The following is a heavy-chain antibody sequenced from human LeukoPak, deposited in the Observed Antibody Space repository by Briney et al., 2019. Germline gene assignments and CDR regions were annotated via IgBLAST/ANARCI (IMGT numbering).Heavy chain of an antibody. Sequence: PSETLSLTCTVSAGSISSSSYDWGWLRQPPGKGLEWIGSIYYSGSTNYNPSLKSRVTISVDKSKNQFSLKLSSVTAADTAVYYCARSSNLPGYNWFDPWGQGTLVTVSS. CDR2: IYYSGST. D-gene: IGHD3-3*02. V-gene: IGHV4-39*07. CDR3: ARSSNLPGYNWFDP. J-gene: IGHJ5*02. CDR1: AGSISSSSYD.